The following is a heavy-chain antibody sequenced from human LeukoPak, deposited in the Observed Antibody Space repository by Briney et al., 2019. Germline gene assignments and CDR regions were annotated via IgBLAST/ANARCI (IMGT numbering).Heavy chain of an antibody. CDR2: IIPICGTA. CDR3: ARGGAYSNSKGWYYYYMDV. D-gene: IGHD4-11*01. CDR1: GGTFSSYA. Sequence: SVKVSCTASGGTFSSYAISWVRQAPGQGLEWMGGIIPICGTANYAQKFQGRVTITTDESTSTAYMELSSLRSEDTAVYYCARGGAYSNSKGWYYYYMDVWGKGTTVTVSS. J-gene: IGHJ6*03. V-gene: IGHV1-69*05.